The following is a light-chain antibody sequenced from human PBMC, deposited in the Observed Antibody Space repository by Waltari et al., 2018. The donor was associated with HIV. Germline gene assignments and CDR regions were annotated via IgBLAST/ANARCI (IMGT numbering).Light chain of an antibody. CDR1: SSAVGAYA. CDR3: SSYISSATPE. CDR2: EVS. Sequence: QSALTQPASVSGSPGQSISISCTGTSSAVGAYAVPWYQHHPGKAPKVNLYEVSNRPSGVSNRFSGSKSGNTASLTISGLLPEDEADYFCSSYISSATPEFGGGTRLTVL. V-gene: IGLV2-14*01. J-gene: IGLJ3*02.